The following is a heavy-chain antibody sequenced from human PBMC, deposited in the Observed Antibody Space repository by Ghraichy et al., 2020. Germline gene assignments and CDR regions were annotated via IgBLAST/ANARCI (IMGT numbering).Heavy chain of an antibody. D-gene: IGHD3-9*01. CDR3: ARGGGVDILTGYVPPYYGMDV. V-gene: IGHV3-48*02. J-gene: IGHJ6*02. CDR2: ISSSSSTI. Sequence: LSLHCAASGFTFSSYSMNWVRQAPGQGLEWVSYISSSSSTIYYADSVKGRLTISRDNAKNSLYLQMNSLRDEDTAVYYCARGGGVDILTGYVPPYYGMDVWGQGTTVTGS. CDR1: GFTFSSYS.